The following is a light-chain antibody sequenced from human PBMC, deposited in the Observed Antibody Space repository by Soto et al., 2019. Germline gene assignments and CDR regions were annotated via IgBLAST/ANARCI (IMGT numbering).Light chain of an antibody. CDR3: QQYGSSLST. Sequence: EIVMTQSPATLSVSPGERVTLSCRASQDIRSSLAWYQQKPGQAPRLLIYGASSRATGIPDRFSGSGSGTDFTLTISRLEPEDFAVYYCQQYGSSLSTFGGGTTVDIK. J-gene: IGKJ4*01. CDR2: GAS. V-gene: IGKV3-20*01. CDR1: QDIRSS.